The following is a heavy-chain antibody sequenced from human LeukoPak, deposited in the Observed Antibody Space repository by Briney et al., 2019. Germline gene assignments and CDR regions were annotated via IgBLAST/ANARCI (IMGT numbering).Heavy chain of an antibody. Sequence: GRSLRLSCAASGFTFSSYGMRWVRQAPGKGLEWVAVIWYDGSNKYYADSVKGRFTISRDNSKNTLYLQMNSLRAEDTAVYYCARGVREYYDFWSYSFDIWSQGTVVTVSS. CDR2: IWYDGSNK. V-gene: IGHV3-30*19. D-gene: IGHD3-3*01. CDR3: ARGVREYYDFWSYSFDI. CDR1: GFTFSSYG. J-gene: IGHJ3*02.